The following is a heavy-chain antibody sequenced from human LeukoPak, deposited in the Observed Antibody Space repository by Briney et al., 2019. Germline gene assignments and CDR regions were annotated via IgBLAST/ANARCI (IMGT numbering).Heavy chain of an antibody. Sequence: GGSLRLSCAASGFTFSSYAVSWVRQAPGKGLEWVSAIIGSGGSTYYADSVKGRFTISRDNSKNTLYLQMNSLRAEDTAVYYCARRANWGFDIDYWGQGTLVTVSS. V-gene: IGHV3-23*01. CDR2: IIGSGGST. CDR3: ARRANWGFDIDY. CDR1: GFTFSSYA. D-gene: IGHD7-27*01. J-gene: IGHJ4*02.